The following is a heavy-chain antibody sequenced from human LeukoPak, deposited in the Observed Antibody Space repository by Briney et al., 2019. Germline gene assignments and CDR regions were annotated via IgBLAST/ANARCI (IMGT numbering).Heavy chain of an antibody. Sequence: HRASVKVSCKASGYTFKTYGIIWVRQAPGQGLEWMGYISPASGRTTYAQNLQGRVTLTTDTPTTTAHMELRSLRSDDTAVYYCAREMWCSSGDCYLNAFDFWGQGTLVTVS. V-gene: IGHV1-18*01. J-gene: IGHJ3*01. D-gene: IGHD2-21*02. CDR3: AREMWCSSGDCYLNAFDF. CDR2: ISPASGRT. CDR1: GYTFKTYG.